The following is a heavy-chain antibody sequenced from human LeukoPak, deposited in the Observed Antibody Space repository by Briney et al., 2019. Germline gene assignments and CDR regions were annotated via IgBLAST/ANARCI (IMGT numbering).Heavy chain of an antibody. J-gene: IGHJ4*02. D-gene: IGHD1-26*01. CDR2: ISSSGSTI. V-gene: IGHV3-21*04. CDR3: ARDGGSYCDY. Sequence: PGGSLRLSCAASGFTFSSYSMNWVRQAPGKGLEWVSSISSSGSTIYYADSVKGRFTISRDNAKNSLYLQMNSLRAKDTAVYYCARDGGSYCDYWGQGTLVTVSS. CDR1: GFTFSSYS.